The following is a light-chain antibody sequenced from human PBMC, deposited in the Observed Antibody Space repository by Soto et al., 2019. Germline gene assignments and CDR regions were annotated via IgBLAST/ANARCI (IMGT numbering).Light chain of an antibody. Sequence: IQMTQSPSSLSASVGDRVTITCQASQDITNYLIWYQQKPGKAPKLLIYDASSLGTGVSSRFSGSGSGTHFTLTTSSLQPEDIATYYCQQFDSVPCTFGQGTKLEIK. J-gene: IGKJ2*02. V-gene: IGKV1-33*01. CDR3: QQFDSVPCT. CDR2: DAS. CDR1: QDITNY.